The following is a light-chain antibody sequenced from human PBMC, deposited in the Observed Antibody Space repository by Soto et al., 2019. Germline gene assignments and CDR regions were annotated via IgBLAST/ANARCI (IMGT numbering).Light chain of an antibody. V-gene: IGKV1-12*01. CDR1: QAIDSW. CDR2: TGS. J-gene: IGKJ5*01. Sequence: DIQMTQSPSSLSASVGDRVTITCRASQAIDSWLAWYQQKPGEAPKLLIFTGSLLHSGVPPRFSGSGSGTDFTLTISSLQPEDFATYYCQQTLSFPPTFGQGTRLEIK. CDR3: QQTLSFPPT.